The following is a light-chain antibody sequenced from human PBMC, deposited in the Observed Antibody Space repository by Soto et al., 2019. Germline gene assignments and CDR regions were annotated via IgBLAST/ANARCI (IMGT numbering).Light chain of an antibody. V-gene: IGKV1-39*01. J-gene: IGKJ4*01. Sequence: CRSSQNSDTYLNWYQQKSGKAPNLLIYAASTLQSGVPSRFSGSGCGTHLTLACGSLQHADVAAQSRQKPAQPPGDFGGGTKVDIK. CDR1: QNSDTY. CDR3: QKPAQPPGD. CDR2: AAS.